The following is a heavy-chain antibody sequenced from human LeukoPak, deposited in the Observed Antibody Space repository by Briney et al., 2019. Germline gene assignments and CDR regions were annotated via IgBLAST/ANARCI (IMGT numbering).Heavy chain of an antibody. V-gene: IGHV4-59*01. J-gene: IGHJ4*02. CDR2: IYYSGST. D-gene: IGHD3-22*01. CDR1: GGSISSYY. Sequence: SETLSLTCTVSGGSISSYYWSWIRQPPGKGLEWIGYIYYSGSTNYNPSLKSRVTISVDTSKNQFSLKLSSVTAADTAVYCCARYYDSSGYWSTPHFDYWGQGTLVTVSS. CDR3: ARYYDSSGYWSTPHFDY.